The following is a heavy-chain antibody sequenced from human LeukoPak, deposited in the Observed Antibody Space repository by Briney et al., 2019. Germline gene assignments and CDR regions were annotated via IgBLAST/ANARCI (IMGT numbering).Heavy chain of an antibody. CDR3: ARGAMYSSGWYWFDP. CDR2: ITSNSGSI. CDR1: GFSFSRYS. J-gene: IGHJ5*02. V-gene: IGHV3-21*01. Sequence: GGSLRLSCAASGFSFSRYSMNWVRQAPGKGLESVSSITSNSGSIYYADSVKGRFTISRDNAKNSLYLQMNSLRAGDTAVYYCARGAMYSSGWYWFDPWGQGTLVTVSS. D-gene: IGHD6-19*01.